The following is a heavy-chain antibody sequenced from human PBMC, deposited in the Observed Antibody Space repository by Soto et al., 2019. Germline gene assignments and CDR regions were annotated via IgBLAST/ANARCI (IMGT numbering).Heavy chain of an antibody. Sequence: GGSLRLSCAASGVTFSDYAMSWVRQAPGEGLEWVSAISAGGGTIYYADSVKGRFTISRDNSKTTLYLQMNSLRAEDTALYYFEKGAVSRVYFLRWGQGTPVTVSS. CDR2: ISAGGGTI. CDR1: GVTFSDYA. J-gene: IGHJ4*02. V-gene: IGHV3-23*01. D-gene: IGHD1-26*01. CDR3: EKGAVSRVYFLR.